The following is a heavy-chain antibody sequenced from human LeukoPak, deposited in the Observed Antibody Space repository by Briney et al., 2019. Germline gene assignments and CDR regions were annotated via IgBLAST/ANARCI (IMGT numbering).Heavy chain of an antibody. V-gene: IGHV1-69*06. J-gene: IGHJ3*02. CDR1: GGTFSSYA. Sequence: GASVKVSCKASGGTFSSYAISWVRQAPGQGLEWMGGIIPIFGTANYAQKFQGRVTITADKSTSTAYMELSSLRSEDTAVYYCARRGHGAAFDIWGQGTMVTVSS. D-gene: IGHD4-17*01. CDR2: IIPIFGTA. CDR3: ARRGHGAAFDI.